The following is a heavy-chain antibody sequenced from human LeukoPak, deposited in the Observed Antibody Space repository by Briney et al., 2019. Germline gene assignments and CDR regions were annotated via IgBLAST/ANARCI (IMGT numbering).Heavy chain of an antibody. J-gene: IGHJ4*02. D-gene: IGHD6-19*01. CDR2: INPNSGGT. Sequence: GASATASCKASGYTFTSYDINWVRQAPGQGLEWMGWINPNSGGTNYAQKFQGRVTMTRDTSISTAYMELSRLRSDDTAVYYCARGGGSGWYYFDYWGQGTLVTVSS. CDR1: GYTFTSYD. V-gene: IGHV1-2*02. CDR3: ARGGGSGWYYFDY.